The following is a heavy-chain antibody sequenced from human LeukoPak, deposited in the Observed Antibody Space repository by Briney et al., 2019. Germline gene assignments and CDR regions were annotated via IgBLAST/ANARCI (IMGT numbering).Heavy chain of an antibody. D-gene: IGHD3-22*01. CDR3: AGLVGRYSSGLYYYYFDY. Sequence: PSETLSLTCTVSGDSINSLGLWSWVRQPPGKGLGWIGEMYLSGTTHSNPSVKSRVTISIDKSKNQFFLNLSSVTAADTAVYYCAGLVGRYSSGLYYYYFDYWGQGTLVTVSS. V-gene: IGHV4-4*02. CDR1: GDSINSLGL. CDR2: MYLSGTT. J-gene: IGHJ4*02.